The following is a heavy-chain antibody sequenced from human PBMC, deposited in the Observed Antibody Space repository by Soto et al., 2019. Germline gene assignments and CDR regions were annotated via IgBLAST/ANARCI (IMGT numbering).Heavy chain of an antibody. Sequence: VKVSCKSAGYTFTDYHMHWVRQAPGQGVEWMGWINPNSGGTNYAQKCQGWVSMTRDTSISTAYMELSSLRSAATALYSCARAGILEAILARYDAFDLWGPGTMVNVSS. V-gene: IGHV1-2*04. D-gene: IGHD1-26*01. CDR3: ARAGILEAILARYDAFDL. CDR1: GYTFTDYH. CDR2: INPNSGGT. J-gene: IGHJ3*01.